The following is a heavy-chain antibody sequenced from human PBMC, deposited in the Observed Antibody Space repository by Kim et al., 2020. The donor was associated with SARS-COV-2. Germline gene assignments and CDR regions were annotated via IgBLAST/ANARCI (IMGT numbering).Heavy chain of an antibody. Sequence: SVKVSCKASGGTFSSYAISWVRQAPGQGLEWMGGIIPIFGTANYAQKFQGRVTITADESTSTAYMELSSLRSEDTAVYYCASSYYYGSGSYPLPYYYYYGMDVWGQGTTVTVSS. CDR2: IIPIFGTA. V-gene: IGHV1-69*13. J-gene: IGHJ6*02. D-gene: IGHD3-10*01. CDR3: ASSYYYGSGSYPLPYYYYYGMDV. CDR1: GGTFSSYA.